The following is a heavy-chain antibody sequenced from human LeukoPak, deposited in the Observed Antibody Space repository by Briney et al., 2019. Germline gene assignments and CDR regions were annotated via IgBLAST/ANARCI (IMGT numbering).Heavy chain of an antibody. CDR2: ISYDGSNK. CDR3: ARAFGWFDP. CDR1: GFTFSSYA. Sequence: ETGRSLRLSCAASGFTFSSYAMHWVRQAPGKGLEWVAVISYDGSNKYYADSVKGRFTISRDNFKNTLYLQTNSLRAEDTAVYYCARAFGWFDPWGQGTLVTVSS. D-gene: IGHD2/OR15-2a*01. V-gene: IGHV3-30*01. J-gene: IGHJ5*02.